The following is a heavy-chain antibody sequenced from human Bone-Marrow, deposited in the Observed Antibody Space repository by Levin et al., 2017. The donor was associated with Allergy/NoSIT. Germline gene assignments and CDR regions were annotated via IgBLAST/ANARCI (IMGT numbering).Heavy chain of an antibody. CDR3: VKNLHYSGFGAAYFDY. CDR2: ISSNGGST. CDR1: GFTFSSYA. J-gene: IGHJ4*02. V-gene: IGHV3-64D*06. Sequence: GGSLRLSCSASGFTFSSYAMHWVRQAPGKGLEYVSAISSNGGSTYYADSVKGRFTISRDNSKNTLYLQMRSLRAEDTAVYYWVKNLHYSGFGAAYFDYWGQGTLVTVSS. D-gene: IGHD6-19*01.